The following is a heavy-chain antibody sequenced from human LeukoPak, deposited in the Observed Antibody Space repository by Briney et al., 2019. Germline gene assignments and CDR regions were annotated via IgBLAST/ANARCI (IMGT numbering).Heavy chain of an antibody. CDR1: GYTFTGYY. Sequence: VKVSCKASGYTFTGYYMHWVRQAPGQGLEWMGWINPNSGGTNYAQKFQGRVTMTRDTSISTAYMELSRLRSDDTAVYYCARDELSSSWYYYYYYYMDVWGKGTTVTVSS. CDR3: ARDELSSSWYYYYYYYMDV. D-gene: IGHD6-13*01. J-gene: IGHJ6*03. V-gene: IGHV1-2*02. CDR2: INPNSGGT.